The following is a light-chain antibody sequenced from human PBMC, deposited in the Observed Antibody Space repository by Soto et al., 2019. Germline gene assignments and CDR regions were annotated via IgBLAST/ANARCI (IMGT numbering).Light chain of an antibody. CDR2: AAS. V-gene: IGKV1-27*01. J-gene: IGKJ2*01. CDR1: QGISNY. CDR3: QKYNSAPL. Sequence: DIQKTQSPSSLSASVGDRVTITCRASQGISNYLAWYQQKPGKVPKLLIYAASTLQSGVPSRFSGSGSGTDFTLTISSLQPEDVATYYCQKYNSAPLFGQGTKLEIK.